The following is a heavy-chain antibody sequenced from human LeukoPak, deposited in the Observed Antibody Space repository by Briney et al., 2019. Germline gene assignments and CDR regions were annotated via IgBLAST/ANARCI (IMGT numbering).Heavy chain of an antibody. CDR3: ARGFSGPATPYFDY. Sequence: ASVKVSCKASGYTFTSYGISWVRQAPGQGLEWMGWISAYNGNTNYAQKLQGRVTMTTDTSTSRAYMELRSLRSDDTAVYYCARGFSGPATPYFDYWGQGTLVSVSS. J-gene: IGHJ4*02. CDR1: GYTFTSYG. CDR2: ISAYNGNT. D-gene: IGHD2-15*01. V-gene: IGHV1-18*01.